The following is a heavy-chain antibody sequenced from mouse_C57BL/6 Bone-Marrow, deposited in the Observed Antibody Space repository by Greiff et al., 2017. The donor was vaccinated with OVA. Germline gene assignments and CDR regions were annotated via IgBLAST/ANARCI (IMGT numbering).Heavy chain of an antibody. CDR3: ARPFYYYGSTSLAY. V-gene: IGHV1-52*01. CDR2: IDPSDSET. Sequence: VQLQQPGAELVRPGSSVKLSCKASGYTFTSYWMHWVKQRPIQGLEWIGNIDPSDSETHYNQKFKDKATLTVDKSSSTAYMQLSSLTSEDSAVYYCARPFYYYGSTSLAYWGQGTSVTVSS. CDR1: GYTFTSYW. J-gene: IGHJ4*01. D-gene: IGHD1-1*01.